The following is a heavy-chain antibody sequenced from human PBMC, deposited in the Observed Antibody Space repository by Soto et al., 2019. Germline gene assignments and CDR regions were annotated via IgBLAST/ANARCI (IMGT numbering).Heavy chain of an antibody. CDR3: ARASYGEAPFDY. CDR1: GGSISSGDYY. Sequence: SETLSLTCTVSGGSISSGDYYWSWIRQPPGKGLEWIGYIYYSGSTYYNPSLKSRVTISVDTSKNQFSLKLSSVTAADTAVYYCARASYGEAPFDYWGQGTLVTVSS. J-gene: IGHJ4*02. D-gene: IGHD3-16*01. CDR2: IYYSGST. V-gene: IGHV4-30-4*01.